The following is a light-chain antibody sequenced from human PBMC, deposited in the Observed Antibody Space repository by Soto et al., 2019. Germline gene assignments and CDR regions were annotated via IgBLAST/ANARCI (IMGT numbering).Light chain of an antibody. CDR2: KAS. CDR1: HGISSY. V-gene: IGKV1-5*03. CDR3: QQSTSHPLP. J-gene: IGKJ4*01. Sequence: DIQLSQAPSFLSASVGDRVTITCRASHGISSYLGWYQQKPGKAPKLLIYKASSLESGVPSRFSGSGSGTEFTLTISSLQPDDFATYYSQQSTSHPLPFGGGTNVAIK.